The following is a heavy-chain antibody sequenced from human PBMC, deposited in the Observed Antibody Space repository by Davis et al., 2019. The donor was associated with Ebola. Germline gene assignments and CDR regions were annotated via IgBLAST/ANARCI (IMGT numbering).Heavy chain of an antibody. Sequence: PSETLSLTCTVSAGSISSSSYYWGWIRQPPGKGLEWIGSIYYTGSTYYNPSLNSRVTTSVDTSKNQFSLKLTSVTAADTAVYYCARSYDSSGYYRYYFDYWGQGTLVTVSS. D-gene: IGHD3-22*01. V-gene: IGHV4-39*01. CDR1: AGSISSSSYY. CDR2: IYYTGST. J-gene: IGHJ4*02. CDR3: ARSYDSSGYYRYYFDY.